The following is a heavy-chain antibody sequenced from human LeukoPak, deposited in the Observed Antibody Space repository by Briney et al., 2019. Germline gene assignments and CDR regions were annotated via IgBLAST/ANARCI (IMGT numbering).Heavy chain of an antibody. CDR2: ISAYNGNT. CDR3: ARDPSYDSSGDFDY. V-gene: IGHV1-18*01. CDR1: GYTFTSYG. D-gene: IGHD3-22*01. J-gene: IGHJ4*02. Sequence: ASVKVSCKASGYTFTSYGISWVRQAPGQGLEWMGWISAYNGNTNYAQKLLGRVTMTTDTSTSTAYMELRSLRSDDTAVYYCARDPSYDSSGDFDYWGQGTLVTVSS.